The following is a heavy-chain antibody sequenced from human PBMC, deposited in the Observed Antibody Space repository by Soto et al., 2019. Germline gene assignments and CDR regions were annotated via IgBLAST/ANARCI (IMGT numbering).Heavy chain of an antibody. CDR3: ARWGTTGGLDV. J-gene: IGHJ4*02. V-gene: IGHV3-33*05. CDR1: GFTFRSYV. Sequence: QVQLVESGGGVVQPGTSLRLSCVGSGFTFRSYVIHWVRQAPGKGLERVALTSYDGSNNFYGDSVKGRFTISRHNSRNTVELQMGSLRFEDTALYYCARWGTTGGLDVWGQGTLVSVSS. CDR2: TSYDGSNN. D-gene: IGHD3-16*01.